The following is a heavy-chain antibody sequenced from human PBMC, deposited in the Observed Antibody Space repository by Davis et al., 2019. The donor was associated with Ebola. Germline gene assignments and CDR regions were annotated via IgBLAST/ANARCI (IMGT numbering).Heavy chain of an antibody. D-gene: IGHD2-8*02. CDR3: AGGFPGVVYAIGTFDY. Sequence: PGGSLRLSCAASGFTFTTAWMSWVRQAPGKGLEWVGRIKSKVSGGTISYAAPVKGRFSISRDDSKNMLYLQMNSLRAEDTAVYYCAGGFPGVVYAIGTFDYWGQGTLVTVSS. CDR2: IKSKVSGGTI. V-gene: IGHV3-15*01. CDR1: GFTFTTAW. J-gene: IGHJ4*02.